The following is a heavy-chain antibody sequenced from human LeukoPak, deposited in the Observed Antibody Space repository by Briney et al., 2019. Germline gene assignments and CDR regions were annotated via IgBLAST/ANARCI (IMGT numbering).Heavy chain of an antibody. Sequence: GGSLRLSCSASGFTFSLYAMHWVRQAPGRGLEYVSAITSNGGSTYYADSVKGRFTISRDNAKSSLYLQMDSLRAEDTAVYYCARERGNYSPYYFDSWGQGTLVTVSS. CDR1: GFTFSLYA. CDR2: ITSNGGST. D-gene: IGHD1-7*01. V-gene: IGHV3-64*04. CDR3: ARERGNYSPYYFDS. J-gene: IGHJ4*02.